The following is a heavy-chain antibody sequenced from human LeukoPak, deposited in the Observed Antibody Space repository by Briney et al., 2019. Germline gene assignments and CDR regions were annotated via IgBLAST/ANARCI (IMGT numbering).Heavy chain of an antibody. D-gene: IGHD3-10*01. Sequence: GESLKISCKGSGYSFTSYWIGWVRQLPGKGLEWMGIIYPGDSDTRYSPSFQGQVTISADKSISTAYLQWSSLKASDTAMYYCARRPGYYYGSYWFDPWGQGTLVTVSS. J-gene: IGHJ5*02. CDR1: GYSFTSYW. V-gene: IGHV5-51*01. CDR2: IYPGDSDT. CDR3: ARRPGYYYGSYWFDP.